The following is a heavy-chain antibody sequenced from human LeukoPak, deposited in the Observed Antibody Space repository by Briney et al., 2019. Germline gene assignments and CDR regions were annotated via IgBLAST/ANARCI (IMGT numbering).Heavy chain of an antibody. CDR2: IYTDDRT. CDR1: GFTVTSNY. J-gene: IGHJ4*02. V-gene: IGHV3-66*01. Sequence: GGSLRLSCAASGFTVTSNYMSWVRQTPGQGRLEWVSVIYTDDRTFYTGSVTGRFTISRDNSKNTLYLQMNSLRAEDTAVYYCARGQIYGTGSYFFDHWGQGTLVTVSS. D-gene: IGHD3-10*01. CDR3: ARGQIYGTGSYFFDH.